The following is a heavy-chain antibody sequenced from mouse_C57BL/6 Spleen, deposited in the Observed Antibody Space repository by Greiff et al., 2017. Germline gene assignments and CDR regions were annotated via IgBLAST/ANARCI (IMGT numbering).Heavy chain of an antibody. CDR1: GYTFTSYW. V-gene: IGHV1-72*01. CDR2: IAPNSGGT. Sequence: QVQLQQPGAELVQPGASVKLSCKASGYTFTSYWMHWVKQRPGRGLEWNGRIAPNSGGTKYNEKFKSKATLTVDKPSSTAYMQRSRLTSEDSAVYYCASLYFDYWGQGTTLTVSS. J-gene: IGHJ2*01. CDR3: ASLYFDY.